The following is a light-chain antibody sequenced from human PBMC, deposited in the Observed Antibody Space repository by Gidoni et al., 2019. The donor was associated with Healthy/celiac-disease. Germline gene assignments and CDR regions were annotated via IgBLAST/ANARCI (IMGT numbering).Light chain of an antibody. J-gene: IGKJ1*01. CDR2: AAS. CDR1: QSISSY. V-gene: IGKV1-39*01. Sequence: DIQMTQSPSSLSASVGDRVTITCRASQSISSYLNWYQQKPGQAPKLLIYAASSLQSGVPSSFSGSGSGTDFTLTISSLQPEDFATYYCQQSYSTPQTFGQGTKVEIK. CDR3: QQSYSTPQT.